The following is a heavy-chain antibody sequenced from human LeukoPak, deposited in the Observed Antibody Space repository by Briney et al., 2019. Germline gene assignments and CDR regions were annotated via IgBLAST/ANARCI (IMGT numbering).Heavy chain of an antibody. D-gene: IGHD2-21*01. V-gene: IGHV1-69*01. CDR1: GGTFRRFT. J-gene: IGHJ4*02. Sequence: SVKVSCKASGGTFRRFTISWVRQAPGQGFEWMGGITPIFGTANFAQKFQGRVSITADESTSTAFMELSSLRSEDTAVYYCARDRAARGVGDQSDYWGQGTLVTVSS. CDR3: ARDRAARGVGDQSDY. CDR2: ITPIFGTA.